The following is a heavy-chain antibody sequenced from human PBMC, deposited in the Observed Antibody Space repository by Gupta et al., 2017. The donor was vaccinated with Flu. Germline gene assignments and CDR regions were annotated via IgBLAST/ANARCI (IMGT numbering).Heavy chain of an antibody. CDR2: ISSSSGTI. J-gene: IGHJ4*02. Sequence: EVQLVESGGGLVQPGGSLRLSCTVSGFSFSSDSMNWVRQAPGKGLEWVSHISSSSGTIFYADSVKGRFINSRDNAKNSLYLQMNSLSDEDTAVYYCARVRGDFWSGYSDYWGQGTLVTVSS. V-gene: IGHV3-48*02. CDR3: ARVRGDFWSGYSDY. CDR1: GFSFSSDS. D-gene: IGHD3-3*01.